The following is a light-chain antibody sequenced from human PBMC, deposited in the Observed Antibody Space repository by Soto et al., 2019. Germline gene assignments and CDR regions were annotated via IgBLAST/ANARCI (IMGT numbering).Light chain of an antibody. CDR3: CSYAGSYTFVV. CDR2: DVS. J-gene: IGLJ2*01. V-gene: IGLV2-11*01. CDR1: SSDVGGYNY. Sequence: QSALTQPHSVSGSPGQSVTISCTGTSSDVGGYNYVSWYQQHPGKAPKLMIYDVSKRPSGVPHRFSGSKSGNTASLTISGLQAEDEADYYCCSYAGSYTFVVFGGGTKLTVL.